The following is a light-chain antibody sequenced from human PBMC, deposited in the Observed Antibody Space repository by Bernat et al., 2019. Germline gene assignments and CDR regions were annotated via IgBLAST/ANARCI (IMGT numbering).Light chain of an antibody. CDR3: QHGYGILS. CDR1: QGISNN. J-gene: IGKJ4*01. CDR2: KAS. V-gene: IGKV1-16*01. Sequence: CRASQGISNNLSWFQQKPVKAPKLLIYKASTLQSGVPSRFSGSGSGTYFTLTISSLQPEDFANYYCQHGYGILSCGGGSKVE.